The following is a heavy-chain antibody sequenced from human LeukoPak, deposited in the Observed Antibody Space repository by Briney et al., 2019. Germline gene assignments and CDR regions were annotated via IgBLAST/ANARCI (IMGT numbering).Heavy chain of an antibody. D-gene: IGHD1-26*01. Sequence: GGSLRLSCAASGFTFSSYSMNWVRQAPGKGLEWVSSISSSSSYIYYADSVKGRFTISRDNAKNSLYLQMNSLRAEDTAVYYCARESGSYYDAFDIWSQGTMVTVSS. CDR2: ISSSSSYI. J-gene: IGHJ3*02. CDR1: GFTFSSYS. CDR3: ARESGSYYDAFDI. V-gene: IGHV3-21*01.